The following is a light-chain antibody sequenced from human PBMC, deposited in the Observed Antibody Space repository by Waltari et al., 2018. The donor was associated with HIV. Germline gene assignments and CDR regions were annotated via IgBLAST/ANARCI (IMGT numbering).Light chain of an antibody. CDR1: YSNIGSKA. CDR3: AVWDVNLNGWM. CDR2: NDN. J-gene: IGLJ3*02. V-gene: IGLV1-44*01. Sequence: QSAVTQPPSTSATPGQRVTISCSGTYSNIGSKAVTWYQQFPGAAPTLLIYNDNQRPSGVSDRCSGSKSGTSASLAISGLHSEDEADYYCAVWDVNLNGWMFGGGTKLTVL.